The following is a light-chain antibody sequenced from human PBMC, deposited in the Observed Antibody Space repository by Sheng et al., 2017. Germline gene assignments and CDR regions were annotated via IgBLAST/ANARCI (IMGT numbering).Light chain of an antibody. CDR1: NIGTKS. Sequence: SYVLTQPPSVSVAPGETARMTCGGDNIGTKSVYWFQQRPGQAPVLVLYDDSDRPSRDPLSDYLGSNSGNTATLTISRVEAGDEADYYCQVWDSSRDHWVFGGGTKLTVL. CDR3: QVWDSSRDHWV. V-gene: IGLV3-21*02. CDR2: DDS. J-gene: IGLJ3*02.